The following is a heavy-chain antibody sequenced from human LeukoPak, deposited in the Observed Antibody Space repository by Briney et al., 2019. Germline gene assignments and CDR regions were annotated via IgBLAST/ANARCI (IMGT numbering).Heavy chain of an antibody. Sequence: GESLKISCKASGYSFTDYWIGWVRQMPGKGLEWMAIIYPGDSDSRYTYSPSFQGQVTISADKSISTVYLQWSSLKASDTAMYYCARSTSGSFDYWGQGTPVTVSS. D-gene: IGHD3-10*01. V-gene: IGHV5-51*01. J-gene: IGHJ4*02. CDR1: GYSFTDYW. CDR2: IYPGDSDS. CDR3: ARSTSGSFDY.